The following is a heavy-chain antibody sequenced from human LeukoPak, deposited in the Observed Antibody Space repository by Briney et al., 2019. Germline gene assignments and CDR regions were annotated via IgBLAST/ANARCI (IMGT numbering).Heavy chain of an antibody. CDR3: ARKGGVRGVIITGPYYYGMDV. CDR2: INHSGST. D-gene: IGHD3-10*01. CDR1: GGSFSGYY. J-gene: IGHJ6*02. Sequence: ASETLSLTCAVYGGSFSGYYWSWIRQPPGKGLEWIGEINHSGSTNYNPSLKSRVTISVDTSKNQFSLKLSSVTAADTAVYYCARKGGVRGVIITGPYYYGMDVWGQGTTVTVSS. V-gene: IGHV4-34*01.